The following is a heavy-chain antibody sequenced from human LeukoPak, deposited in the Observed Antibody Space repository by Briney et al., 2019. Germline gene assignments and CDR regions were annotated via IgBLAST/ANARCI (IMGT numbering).Heavy chain of an antibody. Sequence: GSLRLSCAASGFAFSSQAMGWVRQAPGKGLEWVSVISDSGSITYYADSVKGRFTISRDNAKYSLYLQVNSLRAEDTAVYYCARLTGVVNAFDYWGQGTLVTVSS. CDR3: ARLTGVVNAFDY. CDR1: GFAFSSQA. CDR2: ISDSGSIT. D-gene: IGHD5-18*01. J-gene: IGHJ4*02. V-gene: IGHV3-23*01.